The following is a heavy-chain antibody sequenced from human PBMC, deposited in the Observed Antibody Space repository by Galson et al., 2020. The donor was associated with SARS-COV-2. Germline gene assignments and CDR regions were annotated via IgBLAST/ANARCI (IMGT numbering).Heavy chain of an antibody. CDR3: AGGGSPVVPDAFDI. Sequence: ASVKVPCKASGYTFTGYYMHWVRQAPGQGREWMGWINPTSGGTNYAQKFQGRVTMTRDTSISTAYMELSRLRSDDTAVYYCAGGGSPVVPDAFDIWGQGTMVTVSS. CDR2: INPTSGGT. V-gene: IGHV1-2*02. J-gene: IGHJ3*02. CDR1: GYTFTGYY. D-gene: IGHD2-15*01.